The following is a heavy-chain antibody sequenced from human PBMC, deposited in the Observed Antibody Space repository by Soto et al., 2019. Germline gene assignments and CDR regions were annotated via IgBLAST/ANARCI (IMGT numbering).Heavy chain of an antibody. CDR2: IYWDDDK. J-gene: IGHJ4*02. CDR1: GFSLSTSGVG. D-gene: IGHD1-26*01. V-gene: IGHV2-5*02. Sequence: SGPTLVNPTQTLTLTCTFSGFSLSTSGVGVGWIRQPPGKALEWLALIYWDDDKRYSPSLKSRLTITKDTSKNQVVLTMTNMDPVDTATYDCAHSLVGATAYWGQGTLVTVSS. CDR3: AHSLVGATAY.